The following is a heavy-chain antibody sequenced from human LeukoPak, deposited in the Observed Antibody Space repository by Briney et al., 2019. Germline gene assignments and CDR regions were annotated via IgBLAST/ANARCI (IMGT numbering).Heavy chain of an antibody. D-gene: IGHD2-15*01. CDR3: ARGQHYCSGGSCLNWFDP. CDR1: GYTFTGYY. V-gene: IGHV1-2*02. J-gene: IGHJ5*02. CDR2: INPKNGGS. Sequence: ASVKVSCKASGYTFTGYYMHWVRQAPGQGLEWVGWINPKNGGSNYAQKFQGRVTMTRDRSISTAYMELSRLTSDDTAVYYCARGQHYCSGGSCLNWFDPWGQGTLVTVSS.